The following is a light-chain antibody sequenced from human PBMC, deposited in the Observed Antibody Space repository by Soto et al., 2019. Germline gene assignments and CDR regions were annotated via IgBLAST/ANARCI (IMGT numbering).Light chain of an antibody. CDR3: GSYTTSSNYV. CDR1: SSDVGAYNF. CDR2: DVS. J-gene: IGLJ1*01. V-gene: IGLV2-14*03. Sequence: QSVLTQPVSVSGSPGLSITISCTGTSSDVGAYNFVSWYQQHPDKAPKLMIFDVSNRPSGVSNRFSGSKSGNTASLTISGLQSEDEAEYYRGSYTTSSNYVFGTGTKVTVL.